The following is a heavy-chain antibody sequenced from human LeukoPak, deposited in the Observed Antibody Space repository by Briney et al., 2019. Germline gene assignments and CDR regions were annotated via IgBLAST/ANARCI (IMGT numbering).Heavy chain of an antibody. CDR3: ARDEDIVVVPAAMDYYYGMDV. CDR1: GFTFSSYW. V-gene: IGHV3-74*01. CDR2: INSDGSST. Sequence: GGSLRLSCAASGFTFSSYWMHWVRQAPGKGLVWVSRINSDGSSTSYADSVKGRFTISRDNAKNSLYLQMNSLRAEDTAVYYCARDEDIVVVPAAMDYYYGMDVWGQGTTVTVSS. J-gene: IGHJ6*02. D-gene: IGHD2-2*01.